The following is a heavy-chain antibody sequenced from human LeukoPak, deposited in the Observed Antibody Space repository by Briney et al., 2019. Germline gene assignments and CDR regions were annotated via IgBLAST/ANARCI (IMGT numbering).Heavy chain of an antibody. CDR3: ARGSGNDYYGSGPIDKWFDP. D-gene: IGHD3-10*01. CDR2: INHSRGT. J-gene: IGHJ5*02. Sequence: SETLSLTCTVSGGSISSYYWSWIRQSPGKGLEWIGEINHSRGTNYNPSLKSRVTISVDTSKNQFSLKLSSVTAADTAVYYCARGSGNDYYGSGPIDKWFDPWGQGTLVTVSS. V-gene: IGHV4-34*01. CDR1: GGSISSYY.